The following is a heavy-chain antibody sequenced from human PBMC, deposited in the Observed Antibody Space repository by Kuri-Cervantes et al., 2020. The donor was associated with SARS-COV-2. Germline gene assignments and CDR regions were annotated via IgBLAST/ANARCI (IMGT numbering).Heavy chain of an antibody. CDR2: ISYDGSNK. V-gene: IGHV3-30-3*01. CDR1: GFTFSSYA. D-gene: IGHD4-17*01. CDR3: ARGLGTTVIDY. J-gene: IGHJ4*02. Sequence: GGSLRLSCAASGFTFSSYAMHWVRQAPGKGLEWVAVISYDGSNKYYADSVKGRFTISRDNAKNSLYLRMNSLRAEDTAVYYCARGLGTTVIDYWGQGILVTVSS.